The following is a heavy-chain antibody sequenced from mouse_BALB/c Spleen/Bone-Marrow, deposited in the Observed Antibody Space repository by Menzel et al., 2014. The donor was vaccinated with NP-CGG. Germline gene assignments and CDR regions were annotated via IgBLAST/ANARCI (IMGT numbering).Heavy chain of an antibody. V-gene: IGHV14-3*02. Sequence: VQLQQSGAELAKPGASVKLSCTASGFNIKDTYMHWVKQRPEQGLEWIGRIDPANGNTKYDPKFQGKATITADTSSNTAYLQLSSLTSEDTAVYYLSITTASWYFDVWGAGTTVTVSS. CDR3: SITTASWYFDV. J-gene: IGHJ1*01. CDR1: GFNIKDTY. D-gene: IGHD1-2*01. CDR2: IDPANGNT.